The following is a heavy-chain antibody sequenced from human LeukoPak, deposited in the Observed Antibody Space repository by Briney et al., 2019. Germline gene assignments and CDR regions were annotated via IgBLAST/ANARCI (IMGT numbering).Heavy chain of an antibody. Sequence: ASVKVSCKASGYTFTGYYMHWVRQAPGQGLEWMGWINPNSGGTNYAQKFQGRVTMTRDTSISTAYMELSRLRSDDTAVYYCAREYCSSTSCPQGYWGQGTLVTVSS. D-gene: IGHD2-2*01. CDR1: GYTFTGYY. CDR3: AREYCSSTSCPQGY. CDR2: INPNSGGT. J-gene: IGHJ4*02. V-gene: IGHV1-2*02.